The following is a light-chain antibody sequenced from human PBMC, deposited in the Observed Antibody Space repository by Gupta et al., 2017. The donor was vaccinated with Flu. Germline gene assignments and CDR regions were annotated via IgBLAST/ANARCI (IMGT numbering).Light chain of an antibody. CDR2: LGS. Sequence: DIVMTQSPLSLPVTPGEPASISCRSSQSLLHSNGYNYLDWYLQKPGQSPQLLIYLGSNRASGVPDRCSGSGSGTDFTLKISRVEAEDVGVYYCMQARQPFGGGTKVEIK. V-gene: IGKV2-28*01. J-gene: IGKJ4*01. CDR1: QSLLHSNGYNY. CDR3: MQARQP.